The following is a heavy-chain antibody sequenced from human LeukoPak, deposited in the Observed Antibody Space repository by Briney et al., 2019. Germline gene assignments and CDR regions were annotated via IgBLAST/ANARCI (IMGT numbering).Heavy chain of an antibody. CDR1: GFGYSNYF. V-gene: IGHV3-30-3*01. CDR2: IASDGSQP. J-gene: IGHJ3*02. D-gene: IGHD3-10*01. Sequence: SGGSVRLSCAACGFGYSNYFMHWVRQAPGKGLEWVACIASDGSQPFYVESVEGRCHLSRDNSKKTLFLQMNSLRNEDTAVYYCVRERQDTIVHPGAFDTWGQGTMVTVSS. CDR3: VRERQDTIVHPGAFDT.